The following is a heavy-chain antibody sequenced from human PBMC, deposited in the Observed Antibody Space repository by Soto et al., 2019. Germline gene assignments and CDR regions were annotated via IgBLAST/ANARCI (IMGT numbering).Heavy chain of an antibody. J-gene: IGHJ5*02. CDR3: ARVVVPTTATTSNWFDP. D-gene: IGHD4-17*01. CDR1: GYTFTTYY. Sequence: GASVKVSCKASGYTFTTYYLHWVRQAPGQGLEWMGIINPSGGSTSYAQRFQGRVTMTSDTSTSTVYMELSSLRADDTAVYYCARVVVPTTATTSNWFDPWGQGTLVTVSS. V-gene: IGHV1-46*01. CDR2: INPSGGST.